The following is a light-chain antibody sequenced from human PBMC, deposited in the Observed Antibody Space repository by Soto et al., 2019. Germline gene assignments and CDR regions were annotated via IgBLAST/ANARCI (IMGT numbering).Light chain of an antibody. J-gene: IGKJ1*01. V-gene: IGKV3-20*01. CDR3: QQYDSSPRT. CDR2: GAS. Sequence: DTMLTQSPGTLALSPGEGATLSCRASQSLSGRYLAWYQQKPGQAPRLLIYGASTRATGIPDRVSGGGSGTDFSLTISRREPVDFAVYYCQQYDSSPRTFSQGTRVDI. CDR1: QSLSGRY.